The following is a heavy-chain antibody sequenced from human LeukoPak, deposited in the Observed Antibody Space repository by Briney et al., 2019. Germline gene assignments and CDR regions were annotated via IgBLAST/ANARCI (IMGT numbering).Heavy chain of an antibody. CDR2: IIPIFGTA. V-gene: IGHV1-69*01. CDR1: GGTFSSYA. Sequence: ASVKVSCKASGGTFSSYAISWVRQAPGQGLEWMGGIIPIFGTANYAQKFQGRVTITADESTSTAYMELSSRRSEDTAVYYCARDQIAQGGFDYNWFDPWGQGTLVTVSS. J-gene: IGHJ5*02. CDR3: ARDQIAQGGFDYNWFDP. D-gene: IGHD2-21*01.